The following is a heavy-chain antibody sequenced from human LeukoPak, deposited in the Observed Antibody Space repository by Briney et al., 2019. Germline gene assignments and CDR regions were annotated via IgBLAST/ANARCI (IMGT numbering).Heavy chain of an antibody. CDR3: AKEVVDTAMVFYYYYYGMDV. J-gene: IGHJ6*02. CDR1: GFTVSSNY. CDR2: IYSGGST. Sequence: GGSLRLSCAASGFTVSSNYMSWVRQAPGKGLEWVSVIYSGGSTYYADSVKGRFTISRDNSKNTLYLQMNSLRAEDTAVYYCAKEVVDTAMVFYYYYYGMDVWGQGTTVTVSS. D-gene: IGHD5-18*01. V-gene: IGHV3-66*01.